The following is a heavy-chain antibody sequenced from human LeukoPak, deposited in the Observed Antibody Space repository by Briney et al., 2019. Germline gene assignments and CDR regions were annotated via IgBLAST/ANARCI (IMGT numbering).Heavy chain of an antibody. CDR3: ARAAGDYVKGRYNWFDP. CDR2: IYHSGST. D-gene: IGHD4-17*01. Sequence: SQTLSLTCNVSGGSISSGGYYWSWIRQPPGKGLEWIGYIYHSGSTYYNPSLKSRVTISVDRSKNQFSLKLSSVTAADTAVYYCARAAGDYVKGRYNWFDPWGQGTLVTVSS. V-gene: IGHV4-30-2*01. J-gene: IGHJ5*02. CDR1: GGSISSGGYY.